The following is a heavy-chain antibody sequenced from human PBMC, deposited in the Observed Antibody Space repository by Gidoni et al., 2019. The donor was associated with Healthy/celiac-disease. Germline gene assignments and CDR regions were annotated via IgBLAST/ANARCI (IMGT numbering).Heavy chain of an antibody. J-gene: IGHJ6*02. V-gene: IGHV3-9*01. CDR3: AKDITWNYPMLGMDV. CDR1: GFTFDDYA. D-gene: IGHD1-7*01. Sequence: EVQLVESGGGLVQPGRSLRLSCAASGFTFDDYAMHWVRQAPGKGLEWVSGISWNSGSIGYADSVKGRFTISRDNAKNSLYLQMNSLRGQDTALYYCAKDITWNYPMLGMDVWGQGTTVTVSS. CDR2: ISWNSGSI.